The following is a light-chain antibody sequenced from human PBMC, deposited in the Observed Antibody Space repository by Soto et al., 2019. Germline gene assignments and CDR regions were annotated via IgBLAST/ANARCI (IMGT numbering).Light chain of an antibody. CDR2: GAS. V-gene: IGKV3-15*01. CDR3: QQYNNWPPIT. J-gene: IGKJ5*01. CDR1: QSVKSN. Sequence: ETVMTQSPATLSVSPGERATLSCRASQSVKSNLAWYQQKPGQAPRLLIYGASTRASGVPARFSGSGSGTEFTLTISSLQSDDVAVYHCQQYNNWPPITFGQGTRLETK.